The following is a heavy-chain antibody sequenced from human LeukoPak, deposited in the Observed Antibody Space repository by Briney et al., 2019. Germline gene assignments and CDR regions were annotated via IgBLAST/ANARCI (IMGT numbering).Heavy chain of an antibody. CDR3: ARVPGLSKAVDY. CDR1: GFSLSTSGMC. CDR2: IDWDDDK. V-gene: IGHV2-70*01. J-gene: IGHJ4*02. D-gene: IGHD6-19*01. Sequence: SGSGPALVKATQTLTLTCTFSGFSLSTSGMCVSWIRQPPGKALEWLALIDWDDDKYFSTSLKTRLTISKDTSKNQVVLTMTNMGPVDTATYYCARVPGLSKAVDYWGQGTLVAVSS.